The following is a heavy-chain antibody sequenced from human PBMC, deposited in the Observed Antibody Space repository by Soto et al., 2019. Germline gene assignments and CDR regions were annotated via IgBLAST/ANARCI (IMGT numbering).Heavy chain of an antibody. Sequence: TSETLSLTCTVSGGSISSSSYYWGWIRQPPGKGLEWIGSIYYSGSTYYNPSLKSRVTISVDTSKNQFSLKLSSVTAADTAVYYCVGMIVVVITSPNPYYFDYWGQGTLVTVSS. J-gene: IGHJ4*02. CDR2: IYYSGST. CDR3: VGMIVVVITSPNPYYFDY. CDR1: GGSISSSSYY. D-gene: IGHD3-22*01. V-gene: IGHV4-39*01.